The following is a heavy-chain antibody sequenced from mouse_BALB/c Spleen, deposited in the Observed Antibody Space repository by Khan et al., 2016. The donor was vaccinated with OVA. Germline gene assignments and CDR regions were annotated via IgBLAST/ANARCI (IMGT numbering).Heavy chain of an antibody. J-gene: IGHJ2*01. Sequence: EVELVESGPGLVKPSQSLSLTCTVTGYSITSGYGWNWIRQFPGNKLEWMGYISYSGSTNYNPSLKSRISITRDTSKNQFFLQLNSVATEDTATYYWARTARIKYWGQGTTLTVSS. CDR2: ISYSGST. CDR3: ARTARIKY. V-gene: IGHV3-2*02. D-gene: IGHD1-2*01. CDR1: GYSITSGYG.